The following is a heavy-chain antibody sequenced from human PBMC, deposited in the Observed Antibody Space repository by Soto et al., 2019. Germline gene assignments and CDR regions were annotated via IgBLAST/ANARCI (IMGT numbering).Heavy chain of an antibody. CDR3: AKEILWFGELWYGMDV. J-gene: IGHJ6*02. V-gene: IGHV3-30*18. CDR2: ISYDGSNK. D-gene: IGHD3-10*01. Sequence: HPGGSLRLSCAASGFTFSSYGMHWVRQAPGKGLEWVAVISYDGSNKYYADSVKGRFTISRDNSKNTLYLQMNSLRAEDTAVYYCAKEILWFGELWYGMDVWGQGTTVTVYS. CDR1: GFTFSSYG.